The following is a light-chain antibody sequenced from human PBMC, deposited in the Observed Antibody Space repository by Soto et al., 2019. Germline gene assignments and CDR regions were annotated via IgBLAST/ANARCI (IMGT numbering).Light chain of an antibody. Sequence: IQMTQSPSSLSASVGDRVTISCQASQDITKYLNWYQQKQGKAPKLLIYDASNLETGVPSRFSGSGSGTDFTFTISSLQPEDIATHFCQQYDTLPPTFGGGTKVESK. CDR2: DAS. J-gene: IGKJ4*01. V-gene: IGKV1-33*01. CDR3: QQYDTLPPT. CDR1: QDITKY.